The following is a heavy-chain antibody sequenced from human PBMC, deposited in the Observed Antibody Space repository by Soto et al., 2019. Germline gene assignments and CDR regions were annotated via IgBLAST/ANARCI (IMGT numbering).Heavy chain of an antibody. CDR3: ARDGNFAFRGYSFAFDF. CDR1: GYRFTAYY. CDR2: MNLDTGGT. D-gene: IGHD5-18*01. J-gene: IGHJ4*02. Sequence: GASVKVSCKASGYRFTAYYIHWVRQAPGQGLEWMGRMNLDTGGTTYGQKFQGRVTMTRDTSISTAYMEISSVKSDDTAMYYCARDGNFAFRGYSFAFDFWGQGTLVTVSS. V-gene: IGHV1-2*06.